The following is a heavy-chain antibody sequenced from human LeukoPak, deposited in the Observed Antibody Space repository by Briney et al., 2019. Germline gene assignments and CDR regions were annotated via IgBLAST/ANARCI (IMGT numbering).Heavy chain of an antibody. D-gene: IGHD4-17*01. J-gene: IGHJ6*02. CDR1: GYTFTGYY. CDR3: AREVRPTVTTPGVFYYYYGMDV. CDR2: INPKNGGT. V-gene: IGHV1-2*02. Sequence: ASVKVSCKASGYTFTGYYMHWVRQAPGQGLEWMGWINPKNGGTDYAQKFQGRVNMTSDTSTSTVYMELSSLRSEDTAVYYCAREVRPTVTTPGVFYYYYGMDVWGQGTTVTVSS.